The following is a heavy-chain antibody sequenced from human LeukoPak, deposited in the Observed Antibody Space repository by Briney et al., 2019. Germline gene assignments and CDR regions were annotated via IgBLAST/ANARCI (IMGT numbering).Heavy chain of an antibody. V-gene: IGHV3-7*01. J-gene: IGHJ4*02. CDR2: IKQDGSEE. Sequence: PGGSLRLSCAASGFTFSSYSMSWVRQPPGKGLQWVANIKQDGSEEYCVASVKGRFTISRDNAKNSLYLQMNSLRAEDTAVYYCAAYYSSSWDYWGQGTPVTVSA. D-gene: IGHD6-13*01. CDR1: GFTFSSYS. CDR3: AAYYSSSWDY.